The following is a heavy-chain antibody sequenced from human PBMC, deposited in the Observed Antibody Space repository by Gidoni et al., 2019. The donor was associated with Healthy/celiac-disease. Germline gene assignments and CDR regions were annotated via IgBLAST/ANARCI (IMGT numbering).Heavy chain of an antibody. CDR1: GFTFSSYA. CDR2: ISGSGGST. Sequence: EVQLLESGGGLVQPGGSLRLSCAASGFTFSSYAMSWVRPAPGKGLEWVSAISGSGGSTYYADSVKGRFTISRDNSKNTLYLQMNSLRAEDTAVYYCAKDYDGHEGPGVVPAATIGVYGMDVWGQGTTVTVSS. V-gene: IGHV3-23*01. J-gene: IGHJ6*02. CDR3: AKDYDGHEGPGVVPAATIGVYGMDV. D-gene: IGHD2-2*01.